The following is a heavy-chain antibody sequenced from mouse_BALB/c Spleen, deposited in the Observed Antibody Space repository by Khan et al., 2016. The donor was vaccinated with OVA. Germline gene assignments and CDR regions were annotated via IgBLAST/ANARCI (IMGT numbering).Heavy chain of an antibody. CDR2: ISSGDST. CDR1: GFTFSNYA. J-gene: IGHJ3*01. Sequence: EVKLVESGGGLVKPGGSLKLSCAASGFTFSNYAMSWVRQSPEKRLEWVASISSGDSTYYPDSVKGRFTILRDNARNSLYLQMSSLGSEDTAMYYCARDDWFAYWGQGTLVTVSA. V-gene: IGHV5-6-5*01. CDR3: ARDDWFAY.